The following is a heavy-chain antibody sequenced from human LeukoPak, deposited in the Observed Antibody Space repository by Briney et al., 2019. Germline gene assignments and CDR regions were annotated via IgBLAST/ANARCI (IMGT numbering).Heavy chain of an antibody. D-gene: IGHD3-3*01. CDR3: ARDLSTRVTYYDFWSGYPNHYFDY. V-gene: IGHV3-23*01. CDR2: ISGSGGST. CDR1: GFTFSSYA. J-gene: IGHJ4*02. Sequence: PGGSLRLSCAASGFTFSSYAMSWVRQAPGKGLEWVSAISGSGGSTYYADSVKGRFTISRDNSKNTLYLQMNSLRAEDTAVYYCARDLSTRVTYYDFWSGYPNHYFDYWGQGTLVTVSS.